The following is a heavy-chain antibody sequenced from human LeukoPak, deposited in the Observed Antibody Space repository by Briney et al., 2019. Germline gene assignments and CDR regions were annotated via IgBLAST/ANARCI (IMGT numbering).Heavy chain of an antibody. J-gene: IGHJ4*02. Sequence: SGPALVKPTQTLTLTCTFSGFSLSTSGMCVSWIRQPPGKALEWLALIDWDDDKYYSTSLKTRLTISKDTSKNQVVLTMTNMDPVDTATYYCARYYYDSSGYSLLCDYWGQGTLVTVSS. CDR3: ARYYYDSSGYSLLCDY. V-gene: IGHV2-70*01. D-gene: IGHD3-22*01. CDR2: IDWDDDK. CDR1: GFSLSTSGMC.